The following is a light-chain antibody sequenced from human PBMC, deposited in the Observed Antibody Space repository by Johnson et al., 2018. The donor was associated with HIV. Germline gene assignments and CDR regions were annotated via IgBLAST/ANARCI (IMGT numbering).Light chain of an antibody. CDR1: SSNIGNNY. V-gene: IGLV1-51*02. Sequence: QSVLTQPPSVSAAPGQKVTISCSGSSSNIGNNYVSWYQQLPGTAPNLLIYENNKRPSGIPDRFSGSTSGTSATLGITGLPTGDEADYYCGAWDASLSAYVFGTGTKVTVL. CDR2: ENN. J-gene: IGLJ1*01. CDR3: GAWDASLSAYV.